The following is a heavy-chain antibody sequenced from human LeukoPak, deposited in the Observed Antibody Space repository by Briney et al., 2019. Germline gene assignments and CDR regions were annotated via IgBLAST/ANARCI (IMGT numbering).Heavy chain of an antibody. Sequence: GSLRLSCAASGFTFSSYAMSWVRQAPGKGLEWVSAISGSGGSTYYADSVKGRFTISRDNSKNTLYLQMNSLRAEDTAVYYCAKALVRYCSGGSCYYFDYWGQGTLVTVSS. CDR1: GFTFSSYA. CDR3: AKALVRYCSGGSCYYFDY. J-gene: IGHJ4*02. D-gene: IGHD2-15*01. CDR2: ISGSGGST. V-gene: IGHV3-23*01.